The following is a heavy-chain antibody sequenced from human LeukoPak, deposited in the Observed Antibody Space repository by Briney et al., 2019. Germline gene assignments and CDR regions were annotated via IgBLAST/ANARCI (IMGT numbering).Heavy chain of an antibody. CDR2: ISSNGGST. J-gene: IGHJ4*02. Sequence: GGSLRLSCAAPGFTFSSYAMHWVRQAPGKGLEYVSAISSNGGSTYYATPVKGRFTISRDNSKNTLYLQMGSLRAEDMAVYYCARVSSGSGYFLDYWGQGTLVTVSS. D-gene: IGHD3-22*01. CDR1: GFTFSSYA. V-gene: IGHV3-64*01. CDR3: ARVSSGSGYFLDY.